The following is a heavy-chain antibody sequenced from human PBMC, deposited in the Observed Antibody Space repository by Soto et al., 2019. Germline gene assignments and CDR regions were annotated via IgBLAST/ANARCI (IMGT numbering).Heavy chain of an antibody. V-gene: IGHV1-18*01. CDR1: GYTFTSYG. Sequence: ASVKVSCKASGYTFTSYGISWVRQAPGQGLEWMGWISAYNGNTNYAQKLQGRVTMTTDTSTSTAYMELRSLRSDDTAVYYCARVKDYIWGSYRSYVDYWGQGTLVTLSS. CDR3: ARVKDYIWGSYRSYVDY. J-gene: IGHJ4*02. CDR2: ISAYNGNT. D-gene: IGHD3-16*02.